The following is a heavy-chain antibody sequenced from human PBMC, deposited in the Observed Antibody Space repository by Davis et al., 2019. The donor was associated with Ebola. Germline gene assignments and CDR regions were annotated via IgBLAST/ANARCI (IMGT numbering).Heavy chain of an antibody. V-gene: IGHV4-59*01. CDR2: IYYSGST. CDR1: GGSISSYY. D-gene: IGHD6-13*01. J-gene: IGHJ4*02. CDR3: ARLIYTSSWLDFDY. Sequence: SETLSLTCTVSGGSISSYYWSWIRQPPGKGLEWIGYIYYSGSTIYNPSLKSRVTISVDTSKNQFSLKLSSVTAADTAVYYCARLIYTSSWLDFDYWGQGTLVTVSS.